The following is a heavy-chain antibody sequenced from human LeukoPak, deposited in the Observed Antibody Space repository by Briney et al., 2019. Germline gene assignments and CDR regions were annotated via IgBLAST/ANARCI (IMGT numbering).Heavy chain of an antibody. CDR3: ARAYYYDSSGYPPNAFDI. J-gene: IGHJ3*02. CDR2: IYYSGST. D-gene: IGHD3-22*01. V-gene: IGHV4-59*01. Sequence: SETLSLTCTVSGGSISSYYWSWIRQPPGKGLEWIGYIYYSGSTNYNPSLKSRVTISVDTSKNQFSLKLSSVTAADTAVYHCARAYYYDSSGYPPNAFDIWGQGTMVTASS. CDR1: GGSISSYY.